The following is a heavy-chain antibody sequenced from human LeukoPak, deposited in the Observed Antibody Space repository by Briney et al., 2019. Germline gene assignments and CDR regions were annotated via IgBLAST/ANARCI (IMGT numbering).Heavy chain of an antibody. D-gene: IGHD3-9*01. CDR1: GYTFTSYG. CDR2: ISAYNGNT. Sequence: EASVKVSCKASGYTFTSYGISWVRQAPGQGLEWMGWISAYNGNTNYAQKLQGRVTMTTDTSTSTAYMELRSLRSDDTAVYYCAREAGDILTGYLDYWGQGTTVTVSS. CDR3: AREAGDILTGYLDY. J-gene: IGHJ4*03. V-gene: IGHV1-18*04.